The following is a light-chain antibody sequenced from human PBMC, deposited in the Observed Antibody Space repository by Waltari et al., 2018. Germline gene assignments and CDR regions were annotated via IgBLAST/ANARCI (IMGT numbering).Light chain of an antibody. V-gene: IGLV2-23*02. Sequence: QSALTQPASVSGTPGQPITLACSGTTRHIGSYDLVAWYQQHPGEAPKPLICEVFKRPPDTSSRFSGAKSGSTASLTISGLQPEDEADYYCCSYAGRGTYVFGSGTKVTVL. CDR2: EVF. J-gene: IGLJ1*01. CDR3: CSYAGRGTYV. CDR1: TRHIGSYDL.